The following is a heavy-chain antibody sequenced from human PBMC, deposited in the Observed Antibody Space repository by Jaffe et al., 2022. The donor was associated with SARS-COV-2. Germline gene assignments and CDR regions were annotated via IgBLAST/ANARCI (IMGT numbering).Heavy chain of an antibody. Sequence: EVQLVQSGAEVKKPGESLKISCKGSGYSFTSYWIGWVRQMPGKGLEWMGIIYPGDSDTRYSPSFQGQVTISADKSISTAYLQWSSLKASDTAMYYCARLKLAYCGGDCYSRWFDPWGQGTLVTVSS. CDR3: ARLKLAYCGGDCYSRWFDP. CDR1: GYSFTSYW. CDR2: IYPGDSDT. J-gene: IGHJ5*02. D-gene: IGHD2-21*02. V-gene: IGHV5-51*01.